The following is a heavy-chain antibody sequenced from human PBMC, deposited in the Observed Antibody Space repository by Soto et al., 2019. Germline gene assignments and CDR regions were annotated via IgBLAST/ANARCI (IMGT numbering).Heavy chain of an antibody. CDR2: INPNSGGT. V-gene: IGHV1-2*04. CDR3: ARAGGYYYYYGMDV. D-gene: IGHD2-15*01. Sequence: ASVKVSCKASGYTFTGYYMRWVRQAPGQGLEWMGWINPNSGGTNYAQKFQGWVTMTRDTSISTAYMELSRLRSDDTAVYYCARAGGYYYYYGMDVWGQGTTVTVSS. CDR1: GYTFTGYY. J-gene: IGHJ6*02.